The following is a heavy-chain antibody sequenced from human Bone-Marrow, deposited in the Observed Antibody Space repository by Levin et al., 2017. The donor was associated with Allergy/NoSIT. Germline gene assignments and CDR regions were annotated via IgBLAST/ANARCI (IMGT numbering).Heavy chain of an antibody. D-gene: IGHD2/OR15-2a*01. J-gene: IGHJ4*02. CDR1: GLTFNRHG. V-gene: IGHV3-30*18. CDR2: VSFDGNDE. Sequence: GGSLRLSCAASGLTFNRHGMHWVRQAPGKGLEWVAVVSFDGNDEYYADSVKGRFTISRDNSKNTLYLQMNSLKIEDTAIYFCAKEEVVKGSFSVSGYFDYWGQGTRVTVSS. CDR3: AKEEVVKGSFSVSGYFDY.